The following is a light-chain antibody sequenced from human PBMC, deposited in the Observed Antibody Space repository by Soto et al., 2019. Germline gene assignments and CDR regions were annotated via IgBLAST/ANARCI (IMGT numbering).Light chain of an antibody. V-gene: IGKV1-5*01. CDR1: QSISSW. Sequence: DIQMTQSPSTLSASVGDRVTITCRASQSISSWLAWYQQKPGKAPKLLIYDASSLESGVPSRFSGSGSGTEFTLTISSLQPDDFETYYCQQYNSYYQEFGKGTKVDI. CDR2: DAS. J-gene: IGKJ1*01. CDR3: QQYNSYYQE.